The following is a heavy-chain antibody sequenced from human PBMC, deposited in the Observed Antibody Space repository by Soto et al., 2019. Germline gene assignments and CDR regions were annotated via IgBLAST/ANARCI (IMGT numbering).Heavy chain of an antibody. CDR2: ISYDGSNK. J-gene: IGHJ6*02. V-gene: IGHV3-30*18. D-gene: IGHD2-2*01. CDR3: AKDGGVVVPGLDV. CDR1: GFTFSSYG. Sequence: QVQLVESGGGVVQPGRSLRLPCAASGFTFSSYGMHWVRQAPGKGLEWVAVISYDGSNKYYADSVKGRFTISRDNSKNTLYLQMNSLRAEDTAVYYCAKDGGVVVPGLDVWGQGTTVTVSS.